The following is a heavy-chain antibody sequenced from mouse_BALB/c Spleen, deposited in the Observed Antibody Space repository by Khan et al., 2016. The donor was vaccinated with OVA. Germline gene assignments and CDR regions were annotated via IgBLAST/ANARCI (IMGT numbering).Heavy chain of an antibody. CDR2: IKYSGIT. V-gene: IGHV3-2*02. J-gene: IGHJ2*01. CDR1: GYSITSDYA. D-gene: IGHD1-1*01. CDR3: ATSGTISTVVVTDFDF. Sequence: EVQLQESGPGLVKPSQSLSLTCTVTGYSITSDYAWNWIQQFPGNRLEWMGYIKYSGITSYNPSLKSRISITRDTSKNQFFLQLNSLTTEDTATXYSATSGTISTVVVTDFDFWGQGTTLTVSS.